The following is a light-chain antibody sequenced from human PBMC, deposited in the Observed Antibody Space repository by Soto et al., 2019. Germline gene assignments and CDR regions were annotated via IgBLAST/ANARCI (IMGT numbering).Light chain of an antibody. Sequence: EIVLTQSPATLSLSPGERATLSCRASQSVSSYFAWYQQKPGQAPRLLIYDASNRATGIPARFSGSGSGTDFTLTISSLEPEDFAVYYCQQRSDWPPGMYTFGQGTKLEIK. CDR3: QQRSDWPPGMYT. V-gene: IGKV3-11*01. J-gene: IGKJ2*01. CDR2: DAS. CDR1: QSVSSY.